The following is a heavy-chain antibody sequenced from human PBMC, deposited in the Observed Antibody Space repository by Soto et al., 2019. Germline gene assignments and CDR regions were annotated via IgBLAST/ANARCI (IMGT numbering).Heavy chain of an antibody. CDR1: GGTFSSYA. J-gene: IGHJ3*02. Sequence: SVKVSCKASGGTFSSYAISWVRQAPGQGLEWMGGIIPIFGTANYAQKFQGRVTITADESTSTAYMELSSLRSEDTAVYYCERGLERWLLDDAFDIWGQGTMVTVS. CDR3: ERGLERWLLDDAFDI. V-gene: IGHV1-69*13. D-gene: IGHD2-21*01. CDR2: IIPIFGTA.